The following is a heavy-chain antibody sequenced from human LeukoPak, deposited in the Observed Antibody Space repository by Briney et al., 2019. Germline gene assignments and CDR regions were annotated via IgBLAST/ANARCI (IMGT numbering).Heavy chain of an antibody. CDR2: INPNSGGT. J-gene: IGHJ4*02. CDR1: GYTFNGYN. Sequence: ASVKVSCKASGYTFNGYNMQWLRQAPGQGLEWMGWINPNSGGTNYAQKFQGRVTMTRDTSISTAYMELSRLRSDDTAVYYCARLADCSSSSCRSFDYWGQGTLVTVSS. D-gene: IGHD2-2*01. V-gene: IGHV1-2*02. CDR3: ARLADCSSSSCRSFDY.